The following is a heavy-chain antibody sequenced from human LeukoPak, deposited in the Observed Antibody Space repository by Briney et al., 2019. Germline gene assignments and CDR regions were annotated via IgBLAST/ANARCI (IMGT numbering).Heavy chain of an antibody. CDR3: ARLDQGAVAGYDAFDI. CDR1: GGSFSGYY. D-gene: IGHD6-19*01. CDR2: INHSGST. J-gene: IGHJ3*02. V-gene: IGHV4-34*01. Sequence: PSETLSLTCAVYGGSFSGYYRSWIRQPPGKGLEWIGEINHSGSTNYNPSLKSRVTISVDTSKNQFSLKLSSVTAADTAVYYCARLDQGAVAGYDAFDIWGQGTMVTVSS.